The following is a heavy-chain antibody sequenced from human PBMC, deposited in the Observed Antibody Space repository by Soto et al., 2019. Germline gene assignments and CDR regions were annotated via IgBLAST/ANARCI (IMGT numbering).Heavy chain of an antibody. V-gene: IGHV4-34*01. Sequence: PSETLSLTCTVYGGSFSGYFWSWILQPPGKGLEWIGESNHRGSTNYNPSLNSRVTISVDTSKIQFSLRLSSVSAADTAVYYCARRSTSMKEVGSDSGLSFLDYWGPGPLVTGS. D-gene: IGHD3-22*01. CDR2: SNHRGST. CDR3: ARRSTSMKEVGSDSGLSFLDY. CDR1: GGSFSGYF. J-gene: IGHJ4*02.